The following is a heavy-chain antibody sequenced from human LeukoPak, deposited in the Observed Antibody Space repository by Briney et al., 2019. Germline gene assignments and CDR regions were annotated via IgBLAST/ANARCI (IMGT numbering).Heavy chain of an antibody. CDR1: GGSVSRGSYY. Sequence: SETLSLTCTVSGGSVSRGSYYWSWIRQPPGKGLEWIGYIYYSGSTNYNPSLKSRVTLSVDTSKNQFSLKLSSVTAADTAVYYCARGYGYLDVWGQGTTVTVSS. V-gene: IGHV4-61*01. CDR2: IYYSGST. D-gene: IGHD5-18*01. CDR3: ARGYGYLDV. J-gene: IGHJ6*02.